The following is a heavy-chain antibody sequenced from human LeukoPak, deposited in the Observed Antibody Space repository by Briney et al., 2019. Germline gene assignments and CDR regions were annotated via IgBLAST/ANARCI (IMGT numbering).Heavy chain of an antibody. CDR1: GFTFSSYS. D-gene: IGHD1-1*01. J-gene: IGHJ6*03. CDR3: ARGAGTSADDYYYMDV. Sequence: GGSLRLSCAASGFTFSSYSMNWVRQAPGKGLEWVSYISSSSSTIYYADSVKGRFTISRDNAKKSLYLQMNSLRAEDTAVYYCARGAGTSADDYYYMDVWGKGTTVTVSS. CDR2: ISSSSSTI. V-gene: IGHV3-48*04.